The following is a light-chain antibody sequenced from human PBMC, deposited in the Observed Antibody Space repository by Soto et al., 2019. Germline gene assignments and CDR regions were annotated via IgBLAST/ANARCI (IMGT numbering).Light chain of an antibody. Sequence: QSVLTQPASVSGSPGQSITISCTGTSSDVGGYKYVSWYQQHPDNAPKLIIFEVSNRPSGISSRFSGSKSGNTASLTISGLQAEDEADYYCASYTSSSTSVIFGRGTKVTVL. CDR1: SSDVGGYKY. CDR3: ASYTSSSTSVI. V-gene: IGLV2-14*01. CDR2: EVS. J-gene: IGLJ6*01.